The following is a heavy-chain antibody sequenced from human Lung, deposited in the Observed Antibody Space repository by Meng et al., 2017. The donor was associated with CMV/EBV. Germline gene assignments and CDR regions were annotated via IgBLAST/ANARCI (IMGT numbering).Heavy chain of an antibody. D-gene: IGHD6-13*01. CDR3: ARTLGSAVGMGWLDP. CDR1: GGSITTYS. V-gene: IGHV4-59*01. CDR2: ILYSGIT. Sequence: SETLSLXCTVSGGSITTYSWSWIRQPPGKRLEWIGYILYSGITNYNPSLRSRVTISVDTSKNQFSLKLSSVTAADTAVYHCARTLGSAVGMGWLDPWGQGXLVTVSS. J-gene: IGHJ5*02.